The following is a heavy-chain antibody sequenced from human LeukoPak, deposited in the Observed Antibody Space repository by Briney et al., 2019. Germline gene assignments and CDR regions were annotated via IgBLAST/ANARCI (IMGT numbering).Heavy chain of an antibody. CDR3: AREGYYDSSGYYDY. V-gene: IGHV4-39*01. J-gene: IGHJ4*02. D-gene: IGHD3-22*01. CDR1: GGSISSSSYY. CDR2: IYYSGSS. Sequence: SETLSLTCTVSGGSISSSSYYWGWIPQPPGKGLEWIGSIYYSGSSYYNPPLKSRVTISVDTSKNQFSLKLSSVTAADTAVYYCAREGYYDSSGYYDYWGQGTLVTVSS.